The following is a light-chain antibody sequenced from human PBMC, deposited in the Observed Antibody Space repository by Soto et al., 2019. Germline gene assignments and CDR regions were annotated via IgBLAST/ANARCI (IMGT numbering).Light chain of an antibody. J-gene: IGKJ1*01. CDR2: GAS. CDR1: QTVSITY. CDR3: QQYNGFSRT. Sequence: EIVLAQSPVTLSFSGGESATLSCRASQTVSITYLTWYQQKPGQAPRLLIFGASKRATGIPDRFSGSGSGTEFTLTISSMQPHDLATYYCQQYNGFSRTFGQGTKVDI. V-gene: IGKV3-20*01.